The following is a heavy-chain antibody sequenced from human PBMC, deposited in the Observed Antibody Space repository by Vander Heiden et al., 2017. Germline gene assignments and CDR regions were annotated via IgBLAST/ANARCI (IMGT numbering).Heavy chain of an antibody. CDR3: ARAAAGGGYGMDV. CDR1: GFSSHHHS. D-gene: IGHD6-13*01. V-gene: IGHV3-21*01. J-gene: IGHJ6*02. CDR2: ISNSGDYK. Sequence: EVQLVESGGGLVKPGGSLRLSRAAAGFSSHHHSMHWVRQAPGKGLEWVSSISNSGDYKYYGDSVKGRFTISRDNAKNSVYLQMNSLRAEDTAVFFCARAAAGGGYGMDVWGQGTTVTVSS.